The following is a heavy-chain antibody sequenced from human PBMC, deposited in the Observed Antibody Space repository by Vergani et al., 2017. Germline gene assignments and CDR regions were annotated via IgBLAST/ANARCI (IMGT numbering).Heavy chain of an antibody. D-gene: IGHD2-15*01. CDR2: ISWNSGSI. CDR3: ARDPTVVAATTHLDY. J-gene: IGHJ4*02. CDR1: GFTFDDYA. Sequence: EVQLVESGGGLVQPGRSLRLSCAASGFTFDDYAMHWVRQAPGKGLEWVSGISWNSGSIGYADSVKGRFTISRDNAKNSLYLQMNSLRAEDTAVYYCARDPTVVAATTHLDYWDQGTLVTVSS. V-gene: IGHV3-9*01.